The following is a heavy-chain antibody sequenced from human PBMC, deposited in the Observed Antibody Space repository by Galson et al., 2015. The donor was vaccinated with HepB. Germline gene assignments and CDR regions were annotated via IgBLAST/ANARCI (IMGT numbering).Heavy chain of an antibody. V-gene: IGHV1-58*02. Sequence: SVKVSCKASGFTFTSSAMQWVRQARGQRLEWIGWIVVGSGNTNYAQKFQERVTITRDMSTSTAYMELSSLRSEDTAVYYCAADPYGDSYWYFDLWGRGTLVTASS. D-gene: IGHD4-17*01. CDR3: AADPYGDSYWYFDL. J-gene: IGHJ2*01. CDR2: IVVGSGNT. CDR1: GFTFTSSA.